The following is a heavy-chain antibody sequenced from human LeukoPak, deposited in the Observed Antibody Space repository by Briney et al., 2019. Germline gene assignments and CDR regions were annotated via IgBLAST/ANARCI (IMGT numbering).Heavy chain of an antibody. CDR3: ARGFYYDSSGIDWYFDL. J-gene: IGHJ2*01. CDR2: IYYSGST. Sequence: PSETLSLTCTVSGGSISSYYWSWIRQPPGKGLEWIGYIYYSGSTNYNPSLKSRVTISVDTSKNQFSLKLSSVTAADTAVYYCARGFYYDSSGIDWYFDLWGRGTLVTVSS. V-gene: IGHV4-59*01. D-gene: IGHD3-22*01. CDR1: GGSISSYY.